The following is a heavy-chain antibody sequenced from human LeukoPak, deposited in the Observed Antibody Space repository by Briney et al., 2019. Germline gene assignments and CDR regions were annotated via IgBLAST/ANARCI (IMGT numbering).Heavy chain of an antibody. D-gene: IGHD3-22*01. Sequence: SETLSLTGAVYGGSFSGYYWSWIRQPPGKGLEWVGEINHSVSTNYNPRLKSRVTISVDTSKNQFSLKLSSVTAAETAVYYCARGGPSSGYYYYYYMYVWGKGTTVTVSS. J-gene: IGHJ6*03. CDR1: GGSFSGYY. CDR3: ARGGPSSGYYYYYYMYV. V-gene: IGHV4-34*01. CDR2: INHSVST.